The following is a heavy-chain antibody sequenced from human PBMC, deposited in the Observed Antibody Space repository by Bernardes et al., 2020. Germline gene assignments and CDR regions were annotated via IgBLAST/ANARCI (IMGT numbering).Heavy chain of an antibody. V-gene: IGHV3-48*01. D-gene: IGHD3-16*01. J-gene: IGHJ6*02. CDR3: ARDSRSPPPLSHDAIVVTFAGVAGRHYGVDV. CDR1: GFTFSSYS. Sequence: GGSLRLSCAASGFTFSSYSMNWVRQAPGKGLEWVSNISSSSIVYYAVSVKGRFTISRDNAKNTLYLQMDSLRPEDTAVYYCARDSRSPPPLSHDAIVVTFAGVAGRHYGVDVWGQGTTVTVS. CDR2: ISSSSIV.